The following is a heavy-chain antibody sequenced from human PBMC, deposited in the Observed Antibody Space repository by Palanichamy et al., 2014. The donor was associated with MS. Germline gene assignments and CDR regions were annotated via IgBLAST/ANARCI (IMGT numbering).Heavy chain of an antibody. CDR3: ARGLVVVPAPILPGDAFDI. J-gene: IGHJ3*02. CDR1: GFTFRSYW. D-gene: IGHD2-2*02. CDR2: INSDGIST. Sequence: EVQLVESGGGLVQPGGSLRLSCAASGFTFRSYWMHWVRQSPGKGLVWVSRINSDGISTSYADSVKGRFTISRDNAKNTLYLQMNSLRAEDTAVYYCARGLVVVPAPILPGDAFDIWGQGTVVTVSS. V-gene: IGHV3-74*01.